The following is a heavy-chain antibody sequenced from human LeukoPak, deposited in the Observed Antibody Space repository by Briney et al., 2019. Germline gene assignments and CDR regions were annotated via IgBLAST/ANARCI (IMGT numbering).Heavy chain of an antibody. CDR2: INSDGSST. J-gene: IGHJ3*02. CDR3: ARDFGAFVTMIVVATDHAFDI. CDR1: GFTFSSYW. D-gene: IGHD3-22*01. V-gene: IGHV3-74*01. Sequence: GGSLRLSCAASGFTFSSYWMHWVRQAPGKGLVWVSRINSDGSSTSYADSVKGRFTISRDNAKNSLYLQMNSLRAEDTAVYYCARDFGAFVTMIVVATDHAFDIWGQGTMVTVSS.